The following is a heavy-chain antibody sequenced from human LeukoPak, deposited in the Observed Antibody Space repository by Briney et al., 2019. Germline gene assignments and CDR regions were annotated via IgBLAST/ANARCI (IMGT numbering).Heavy chain of an antibody. Sequence: ASVKVSCKASGYTFTSYDINWVRRATGQGLEWMGWMNPNSGNTGYAQKFQGRVTMTRDTSISTAYMELSSLRSEDTAVYYCARMSYYDSSGDNWFDPWGQGTLVTVSS. CDR2: MNPNSGNT. CDR1: GYTFTSYD. V-gene: IGHV1-8*01. CDR3: ARMSYYDSSGDNWFDP. J-gene: IGHJ5*02. D-gene: IGHD3-22*01.